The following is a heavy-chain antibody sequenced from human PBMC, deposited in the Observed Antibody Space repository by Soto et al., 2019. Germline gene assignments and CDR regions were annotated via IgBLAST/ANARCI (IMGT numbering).Heavy chain of an antibody. CDR3: AKQPRGYYYYGMDV. V-gene: IGHV3-30*18. D-gene: IGHD7-27*01. J-gene: IGHJ6*01. CDR1: GFTFSSHG. Sequence: QVQLVESGGGVVQPGRSLRLSCAASGFTFSSHGMHWVRQAPGKGLEWVAVISYDGSNKYYADSVKGRFTISRDNSKNTLYLQMNSLRAEDTAVYYCAKQPRGYYYYGMDVW. CDR2: ISYDGSNK.